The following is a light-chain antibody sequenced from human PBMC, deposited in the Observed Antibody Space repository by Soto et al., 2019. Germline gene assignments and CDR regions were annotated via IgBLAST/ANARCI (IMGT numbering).Light chain of an antibody. Sequence: EIVLTQSPGTLSLSPGEIGTLSCRASQRFGSSNLAWYQQKPGQAPRLLIYGASNRATGIPDRFSGSGSGTDFTLTISRLEPEDFAVYYCQQYGSTPRTFGQGTKVDIK. V-gene: IGKV3-20*01. CDR2: GAS. CDR3: QQYGSTPRT. J-gene: IGKJ1*01. CDR1: QRFGSSN.